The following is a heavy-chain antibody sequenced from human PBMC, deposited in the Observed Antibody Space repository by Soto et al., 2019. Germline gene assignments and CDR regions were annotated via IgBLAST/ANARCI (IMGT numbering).Heavy chain of an antibody. D-gene: IGHD2-2*01. Sequence: GGSLRLSCAASGFTFSSYDMHWVRQATGKGLEWVSAIGTAGDTYYPGSVKGRFTISRENAKNSLYLQMNSLRAGDTAVYYCARVRRVPAAIRSYYYYMDVWGKGTTVTVSS. CDR3: ARVRRVPAAIRSYYYYMDV. CDR2: IGTAGDT. CDR1: GFTFSSYD. J-gene: IGHJ6*03. V-gene: IGHV3-13*01.